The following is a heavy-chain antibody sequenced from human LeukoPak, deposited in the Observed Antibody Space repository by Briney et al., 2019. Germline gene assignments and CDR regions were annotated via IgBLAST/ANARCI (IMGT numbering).Heavy chain of an antibody. V-gene: IGHV3-9*01. CDR2: LSWNSGSI. J-gene: IGHJ4*02. CDR1: GFTFDGYA. D-gene: IGHD3-22*01. CDR3: AKDISRDYYDSSGYYQG. Sequence: GGSLRLSCAASGFTFDGYAMHWVRQAPGKGLEWVSGLSWNSGSIGYADSVKGRFTISRDNAKNSLYLQMNSLRAEDTALYYCAKDISRDYYDSSGYYQGWGQGTLVTVSS.